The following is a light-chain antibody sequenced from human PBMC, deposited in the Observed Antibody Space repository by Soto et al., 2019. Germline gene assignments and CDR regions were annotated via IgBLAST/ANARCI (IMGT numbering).Light chain of an antibody. CDR2: GAS. CDR1: QSVSTR. CDR3: QQYGGSPIT. Sequence: EIVLTQSPGTLSLSPGERATLSCRASQSVSTRLAWYQHKPGQPPRLLISGASVRASGVPVRFSGSGSGTDFTLTISRLEPEDFAPYYCQQYGGSPITFGLGTRLEIK. V-gene: IGKV3-20*01. J-gene: IGKJ5*01.